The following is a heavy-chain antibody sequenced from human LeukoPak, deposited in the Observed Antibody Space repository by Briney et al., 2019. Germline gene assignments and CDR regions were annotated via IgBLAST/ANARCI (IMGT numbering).Heavy chain of an antibody. CDR1: GFRFRNFG. D-gene: IGHD2-2*01. V-gene: IGHV3-30*18. J-gene: IGHJ4*02. Sequence: PGTSLRLSCVDSGFRFRNFGMHWVRQAPGKGLEWVAVISHDGTNTYHADSVRGRFTISRDNSKNTLYLQMNSLRPEDTAVYYCAKDPGAVVVPAYYLDHWGQGTLVTVSS. CDR3: AKDPGAVVVPAYYLDH. CDR2: ISHDGTNT.